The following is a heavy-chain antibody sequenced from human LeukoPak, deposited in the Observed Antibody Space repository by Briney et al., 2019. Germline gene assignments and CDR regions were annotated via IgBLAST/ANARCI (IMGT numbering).Heavy chain of an antibody. D-gene: IGHD3-22*01. J-gene: IGHJ4*02. V-gene: IGHV3-74*01. CDR2: INSDGSST. CDR3: ARVGPYYYDSSGYDF. Sequence: PGGSLRLSCAASGFTFSSYWMRWVRQAPGKGLVWVSRINSDGSSTSYADSVKGRFTISRDNAKNTLYLQMNSLRAEDTAVYYCARVGPYYYDSSGYDFWGQGTLVTVSS. CDR1: GFTFSSYW.